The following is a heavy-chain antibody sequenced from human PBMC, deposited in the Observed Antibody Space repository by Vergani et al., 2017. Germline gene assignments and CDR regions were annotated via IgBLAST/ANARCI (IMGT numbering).Heavy chain of an antibody. CDR1: GYTFTSYG. D-gene: IGHD7-27*01. CDR2: SSAYNGNT. J-gene: IGHJ3*02. CDR3: ARVKSSWGREGAFDI. V-gene: IGHV1-18*01. Sequence: QVQLVQSGAEVKKPGASVKVSCKASGYTFTSYGISWVRQAPGQGLEGMGWSSAYNGNTNYAQKLQGRVTMTTDTSTSTAYMELRSLRSDDTAVYYCARVKSSWGREGAFDIWGQGTMVTVSS.